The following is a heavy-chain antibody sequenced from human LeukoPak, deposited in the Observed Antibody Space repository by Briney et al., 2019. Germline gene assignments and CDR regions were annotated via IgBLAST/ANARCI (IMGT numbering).Heavy chain of an antibody. Sequence: GGSLRLSCAASGFTFDDYAMHWVRQAPGKGLEWVSGISWNSGSIGHADSVKGRFTISRDNAKNSLYLQMNSLRAEDTALYYCAKSDIVACNWFDPWGQGTLVTVSS. CDR1: GFTFDDYA. J-gene: IGHJ5*02. V-gene: IGHV3-9*01. CDR3: AKSDIVACNWFDP. CDR2: ISWNSGSI. D-gene: IGHD5-12*01.